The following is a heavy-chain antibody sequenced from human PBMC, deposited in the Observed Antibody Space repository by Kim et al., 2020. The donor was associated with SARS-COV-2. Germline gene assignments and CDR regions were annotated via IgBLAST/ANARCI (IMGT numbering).Heavy chain of an antibody. D-gene: IGHD3-10*01. V-gene: IGHV3-30*18. CDR2: ISFDGDDK. Sequence: GGSLRLSCAASGFTFRNYGMHWVRQAPGKGLEWLAAISFDGDDKNYAQSVKGRFTISRDESNKALFLEMNSLRTEDTAIYYCAKNVKVMFRYYLFGMDV. J-gene: IGHJ6*01. CDR1: GFTFRNYG. CDR3: AKNVKVMFRYYLFGMDV.